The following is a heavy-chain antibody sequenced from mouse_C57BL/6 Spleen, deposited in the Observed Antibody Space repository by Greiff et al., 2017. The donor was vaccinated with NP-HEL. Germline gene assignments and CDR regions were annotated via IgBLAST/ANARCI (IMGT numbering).Heavy chain of an antibody. J-gene: IGHJ2*01. CDR2: ISDGGSYT. Sequence: EVKLMESGGGLVKPGGSLKLSCAASGFTFSSYAMSWVRQTPEKRLEWVATISDGGSYTYYPDNVKGRFTISRDNAKNNLYLQMSHLKSEDTAMYYCARDGGYDYDPYFDYWGQGTTLTVSS. V-gene: IGHV5-4*01. CDR1: GFTFSSYA. D-gene: IGHD2-4*01. CDR3: ARDGGYDYDPYFDY.